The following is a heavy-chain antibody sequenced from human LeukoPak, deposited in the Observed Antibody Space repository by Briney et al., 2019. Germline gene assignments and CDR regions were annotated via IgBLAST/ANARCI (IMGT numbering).Heavy chain of an antibody. J-gene: IGHJ4*02. CDR2: IYYSGST. CDR3: ARGYCSGGNCYFIFDY. CDR1: GGSVSSGSYY. V-gene: IGHV4-61*01. Sequence: SETLSLTCTVSGGSVSSGSYYWSWIRQPPGKGLEWIGYIYYSGSTNYNPSLKSRVTISVDTSKNQFSLKLSSVTAADTAVYYCARGYCSGGNCYFIFDYWGQGTLVTVSS. D-gene: IGHD2-15*01.